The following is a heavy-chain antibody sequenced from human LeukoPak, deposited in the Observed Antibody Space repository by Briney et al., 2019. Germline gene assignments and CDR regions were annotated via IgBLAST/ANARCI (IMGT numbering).Heavy chain of an antibody. CDR2: ISSSGSTI. D-gene: IGHD3-22*01. Sequence: GGSLRLSCAASGFTFSSYEMNWVRQAPGKGLEWGSYISSSGSTIYYADSVKGRFTISRDNAKNTLYLQMNSLRAEDTAVYYCARLYDSSGYIPEVDYWGQGTLVTVSS. CDR3: ARLYDSSGYIPEVDY. V-gene: IGHV3-48*03. CDR1: GFTFSSYE. J-gene: IGHJ4*02.